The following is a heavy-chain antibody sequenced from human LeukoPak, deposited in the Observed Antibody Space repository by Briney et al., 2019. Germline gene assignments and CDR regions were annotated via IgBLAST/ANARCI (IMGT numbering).Heavy chain of an antibody. CDR3: ARATTYDFWSGLN. V-gene: IGHV3-30-3*01. J-gene: IGHJ4*02. Sequence: PGGSLRLSCAASGFTFSSYAMHWVRQAPGKGLEGVAVISYDGSNKYYADSVKGRFTISRDNSKNTLYLQMNSLRAEDTAVYYCARATTYDFWSGLNWGQGTLVTVSS. CDR1: GFTFSSYA. CDR2: ISYDGSNK. D-gene: IGHD3-3*01.